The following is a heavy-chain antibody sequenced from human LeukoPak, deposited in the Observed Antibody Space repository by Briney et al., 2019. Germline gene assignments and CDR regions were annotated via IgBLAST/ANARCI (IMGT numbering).Heavy chain of an antibody. CDR1: GFTFSSYS. D-gene: IGHD5-24*01. J-gene: IGHJ4*02. V-gene: IGHV3-21*01. CDR3: ARETPRRGETRDGYR. Sequence: PGGSLRPSCAASGFTFSSYSMNWVRQAPGKGLEWVSSISSSSSYIYYADSVKGRFTISRDNAKNSLYLQMNSLRVEDTAVYYCARETPRRGETRDGYRWGQGTLVTVSS. CDR2: ISSSSSYI.